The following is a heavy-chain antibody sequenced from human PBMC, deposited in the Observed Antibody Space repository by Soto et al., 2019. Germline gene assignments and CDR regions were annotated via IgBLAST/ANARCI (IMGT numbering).Heavy chain of an antibody. Sequence: QVQLVQSGAEVKKPGASVKVSCKASGYTFTSYGISWVRQAPGQGLEWMGWISAYNGNTNYAQELQGRVTMTTDTSTSTAYMELRSLRSDDTAVYYCAGDHGTTTMGGYFDLWGRGTLVTVSS. V-gene: IGHV1-18*01. CDR3: AGDHGTTTMGGYFDL. J-gene: IGHJ2*01. D-gene: IGHD1-1*01. CDR2: ISAYNGNT. CDR1: GYTFTSYG.